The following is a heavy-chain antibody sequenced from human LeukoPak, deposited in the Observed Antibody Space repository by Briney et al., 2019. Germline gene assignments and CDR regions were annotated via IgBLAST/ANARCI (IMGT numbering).Heavy chain of an antibody. V-gene: IGHV1-2*06. CDR1: GYTFTGYY. Sequence: DSVKVSCKASGYTFTGYYMQWVRQAPGQGLEWMGRINTDSGGTNYAQKFQGRGTMARDTSISTAYMELSRLRSDDTAVYYCATDREYYDNSGYYSNWFDPWGQGTLVTVSS. CDR2: INTDSGGT. J-gene: IGHJ5*02. CDR3: ATDREYYDNSGYYSNWFDP. D-gene: IGHD3-22*01.